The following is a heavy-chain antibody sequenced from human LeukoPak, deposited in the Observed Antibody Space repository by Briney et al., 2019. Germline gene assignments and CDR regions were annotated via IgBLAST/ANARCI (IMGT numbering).Heavy chain of an antibody. D-gene: IGHD6-19*01. CDR1: GGSISSYY. J-gene: IGHJ4*02. CDR3: AGVGIAVAGIFDY. V-gene: IGHV4-59*01. CDR2: IYYSGST. Sequence: PSETLSLTCTVSGGSISSYYWSWIRQPPRKGLEWSGYIYYSGSTNYNPSLKSRVTISVDTSKNQFSLKLSSVTAADTAVYYCAGVGIAVAGIFDYWGQGTLVTVSS.